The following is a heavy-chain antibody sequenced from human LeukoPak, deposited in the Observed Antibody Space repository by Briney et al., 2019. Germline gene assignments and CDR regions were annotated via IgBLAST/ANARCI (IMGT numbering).Heavy chain of an antibody. J-gene: IGHJ4*02. D-gene: IGHD1-1*01. CDR3: ARALTTLTYEGY. CDR1: GFTFSSYW. V-gene: IGHV3-74*01. CDR2: INGDGSST. Sequence: GSLRLSCAASGFTFSSYWMHWVRQPPGKGLVWVSRINGDGSSTRYADSVKGRFTVSRDNAKDSLYLQMNSLRAEDTAVYYCARALTTLTYEGYWGQGTLVTVSS.